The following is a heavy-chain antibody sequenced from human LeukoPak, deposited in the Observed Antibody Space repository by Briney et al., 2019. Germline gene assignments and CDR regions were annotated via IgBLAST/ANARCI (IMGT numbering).Heavy chain of an antibody. CDR3: AKSAGRRDRPIDY. CDR2: ISGSGGST. V-gene: IGHV3-23*01. Sequence: PGGSLRLSCAASGFTFSSYAMSWVRQAPGKGLEGVSAISGSGGSTYYADSVKGRFTISSDNSKNTLYLQMNSLRAEDTAVYYCAKSAGRRDRPIDYWGQGTLVTVSS. J-gene: IGHJ4*02. CDR1: GFTFSSYA. D-gene: IGHD6-13*01.